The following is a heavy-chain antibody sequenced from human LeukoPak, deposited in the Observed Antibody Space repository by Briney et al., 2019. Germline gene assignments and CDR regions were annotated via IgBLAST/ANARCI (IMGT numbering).Heavy chain of an antibody. CDR2: IKSDGSST. V-gene: IGHV3-74*01. CDR3: AESDYFDS. Sequence: GGSLRLSCAASGFSFSDAWMSWVRQIPGKGLVWVSRIKSDGSSTTYADSVKGRFTISRDNARNTLYLQMNSLRAEDTAVYYRAESDYFDSWGQGTLVTVSS. J-gene: IGHJ4*02. CDR1: GFSFSDAW.